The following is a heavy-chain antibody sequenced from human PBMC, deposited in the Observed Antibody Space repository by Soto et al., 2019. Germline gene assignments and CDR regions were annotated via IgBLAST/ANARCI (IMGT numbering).Heavy chain of an antibody. CDR2: ISGSGGST. J-gene: IGHJ6*02. Sequence: PGGSLRLSCAASGFTFSRNALSWVRQAPGKGLEWVSAISGSGGSTYYADSVKGRFTISRDNSKNTLYLQMNSLRAEDTAVYYCAKKTSRIAYYYYGMDVWGQGTTVTVSS. D-gene: IGHD3-22*01. V-gene: IGHV3-23*01. CDR3: AKKTSRIAYYYYGMDV. CDR1: GFTFSRNA.